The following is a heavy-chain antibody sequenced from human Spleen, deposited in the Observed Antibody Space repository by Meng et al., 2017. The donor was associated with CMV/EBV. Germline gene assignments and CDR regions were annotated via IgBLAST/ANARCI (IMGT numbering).Heavy chain of an antibody. Sequence: GSLRLSCAFYGGSFSDYYWSWIRQPPGKGLEWIGDINHRGTTTYNPSLKSRVTISVDTSKNQFSLSLSSVTAADTAVYYCARDVTPDYWGQGTLVTVSS. V-gene: IGHV4-34*01. CDR2: INHRGTT. CDR1: GGSFSDYY. D-gene: IGHD3-10*02. J-gene: IGHJ4*02. CDR3: ARDVTPDY.